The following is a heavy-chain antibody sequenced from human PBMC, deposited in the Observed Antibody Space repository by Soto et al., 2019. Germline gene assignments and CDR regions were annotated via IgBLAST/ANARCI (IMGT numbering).Heavy chain of an antibody. V-gene: IGHV3-30*04. D-gene: IGHD3-10*01. Sequence: GGSRERGWAASGVSLSSYAIHWVRQAPGKGLGWVAVISMDGTNDYYVDSVKGRFTISRDNSRNTLYLQMNSLRHEDAAVYYRARSRSGTVADSFDISGQGTLVTVSS. CDR1: GVSLSSYA. CDR3: ARSRSGTVADSFDI. J-gene: IGHJ4*02. CDR2: ISMDGTND.